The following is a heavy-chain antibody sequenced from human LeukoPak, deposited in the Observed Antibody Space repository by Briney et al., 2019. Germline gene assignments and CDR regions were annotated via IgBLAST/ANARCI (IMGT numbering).Heavy chain of an antibody. Sequence: SETLSLTCTVSGDSIRSSSYYWGWTRQPPGKGLEWIGNIYYSGSTYYNPSLTSRVTISVDTSKNQFSLKLSSVTAADTAVYYCARWWELTADPSAFDIWGQGTMVTVSS. CDR1: GDSIRSSSYY. CDR2: IYYSGST. CDR3: ARWWELTADPSAFDI. J-gene: IGHJ3*02. D-gene: IGHD1-26*01. V-gene: IGHV4-39*07.